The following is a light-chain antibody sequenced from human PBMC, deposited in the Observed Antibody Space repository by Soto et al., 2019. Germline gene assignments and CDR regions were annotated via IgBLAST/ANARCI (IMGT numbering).Light chain of an antibody. CDR1: SSDVGGYNY. V-gene: IGLV2-14*01. J-gene: IGLJ3*02. CDR2: EVS. Sequence: QSALTQPASVSGSPGQSITISCTATSSDVGGYNYVSWYQQHPDKAPKLMIYEVSNRPSGVSNRCSGSKSGNTASLPISGLQSEDEADYYCSSYTISSSLVFGGGTKLTVL. CDR3: SSYTISSSLV.